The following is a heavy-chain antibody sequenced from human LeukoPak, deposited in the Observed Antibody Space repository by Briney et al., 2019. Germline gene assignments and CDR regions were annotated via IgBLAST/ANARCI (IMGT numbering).Heavy chain of an antibody. Sequence: SETLSLTCSVSGDSISSYYWSWIRQPAGKELEWIGRIYTSGSTNYNPSLKSRVTMSVDSSKKQFSLTPTSVTAADTAIYYCARDSGSSFDFWGQGTLVTVSS. CDR1: GDSISSYY. J-gene: IGHJ4*02. CDR3: ARDSGSSFDF. V-gene: IGHV4-4*07. CDR2: IYTSGST.